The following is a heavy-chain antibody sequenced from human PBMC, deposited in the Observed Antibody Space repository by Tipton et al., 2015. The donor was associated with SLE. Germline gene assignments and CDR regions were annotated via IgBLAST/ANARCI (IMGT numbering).Heavy chain of an antibody. D-gene: IGHD3-22*01. CDR3: ARYITMIVVGEAFDI. J-gene: IGHJ3*02. CDR1: GGSISSGSYY. V-gene: IGHV4-39*07. CDR2: IYYSGNT. Sequence: TLSLTCTVSGGSISSGSYYWGWIRQPPGKGLEWIGSIYYSGNTYYNPSLKSRVTISVDTSKNQFSLKLSSVTAADTAVYYCARYITMIVVGEAFDIWGQGTMVTVSS.